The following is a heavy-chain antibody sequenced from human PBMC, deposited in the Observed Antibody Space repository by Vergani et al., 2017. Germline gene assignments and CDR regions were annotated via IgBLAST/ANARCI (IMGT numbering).Heavy chain of an antibody. D-gene: IGHD2/OR15-2a*01. CDR1: GFTFGDYA. J-gene: IGHJ2*01. CDR2: IRSKAYGGTT. CDR3: TRAAFLAQWYFDL. Sequence: EVQLVESGGGLAQPGRSLRLSCTASGFTFGDYAMSWVRQAPGKGLEWVGFIRSKAYGGTTEYAASVKGRFTISRDDSKSIAYLQMNSLKTEDTAVYYCTRAAFLAQWYFDLWGRGTLVTVSS. V-gene: IGHV3-49*04.